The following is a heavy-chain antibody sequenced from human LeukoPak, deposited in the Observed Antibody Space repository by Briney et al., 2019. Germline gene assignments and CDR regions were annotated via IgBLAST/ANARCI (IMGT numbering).Heavy chain of an antibody. D-gene: IGHD2-15*01. CDR2: ISSRSSNI. V-gene: IGHV3-21*01. Sequence: PGGSLRLSCAAYGYTFSYYSMNWVRQTPGKGLEWVSSISSRSSNIDYADSVKGRLTISRDDAKNSLYLQMNSLRVEDTAVYYCARDQGFHFQHMDVWGKGTTVIVSS. CDR1: GYTFSYYS. J-gene: IGHJ6*03. CDR3: ARDQGFHFQHMDV.